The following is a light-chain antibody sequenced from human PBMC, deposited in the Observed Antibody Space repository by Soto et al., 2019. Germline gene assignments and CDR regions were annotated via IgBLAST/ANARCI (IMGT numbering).Light chain of an antibody. V-gene: IGLV2-14*01. CDR3: SSYTTSSTLA. Sequence: QSALTQPASVSGSPGQSITIACTGTSSDVGGYNYVSWYQQHPGKAPKLMIYEVSNRPSGVSNRFSGSKSGNTGSLTISGLQAGDEADYYCSSYTTSSTLAFGGGTKVTVL. CDR2: EVS. J-gene: IGLJ3*02. CDR1: SSDVGGYNY.